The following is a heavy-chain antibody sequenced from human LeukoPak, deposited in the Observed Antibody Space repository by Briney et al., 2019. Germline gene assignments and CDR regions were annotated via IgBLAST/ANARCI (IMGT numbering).Heavy chain of an antibody. Sequence: GSLRLSCVASGFTFSNYGMHWVRQAPGQGLEWVAVIANDETYKYYRDSVKGRFAISRDNPKNTLFLQMNSLRPDDTAVYYCAKVFYGSGSYPSEIDYWGQGTPVTVSS. CDR3: AKVFYGSGSYPSEIDY. V-gene: IGHV3-30*18. CDR1: GFTFSNYG. D-gene: IGHD3-10*01. J-gene: IGHJ4*02. CDR2: IANDETYK.